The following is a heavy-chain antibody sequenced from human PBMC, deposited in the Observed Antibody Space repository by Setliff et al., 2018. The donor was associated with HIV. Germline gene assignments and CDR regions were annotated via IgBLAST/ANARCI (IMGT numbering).Heavy chain of an antibody. D-gene: IGHD3-9*01. CDR2: IFYTGST. V-gene: IGHV4-39*01. J-gene: IGHJ4*02. Sequence: SETLSLTCSVSGDSIISDTYYWGWIRQPPGKGPEWIASIFYTGSTFYTSSLKSRVRISMDKPKNQFSLELTSVTTEDTAVFYRARQTRNRYDVLTGYSVLWGQGILVTVSS. CDR3: ARQTRNRYDVLTGYSVL. CDR1: GDSIISDTYY.